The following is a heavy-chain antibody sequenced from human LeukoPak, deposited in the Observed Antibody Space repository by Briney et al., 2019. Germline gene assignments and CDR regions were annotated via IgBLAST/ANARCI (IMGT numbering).Heavy chain of an antibody. CDR1: GFTFSNYW. CDR2: IYNDGSST. Sequence: GGSLRLSCAASGFTFSNYWMHWVRQAPGKGLVWVSRIYNDGSSTSYADSVKGRFTISRDNAKSTLYLQMNSLRAENTAVYYCARVRGGSGRSYAADAFDIWGQGTMVTVSS. V-gene: IGHV3-74*01. CDR3: ARVRGGSGRSYAADAFDI. D-gene: IGHD1-26*01. J-gene: IGHJ3*02.